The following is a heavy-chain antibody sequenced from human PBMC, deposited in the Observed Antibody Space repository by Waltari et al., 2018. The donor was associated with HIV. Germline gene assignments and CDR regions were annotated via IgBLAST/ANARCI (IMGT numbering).Heavy chain of an antibody. CDR2: ISGSGGST. CDR1: GFTFSNYG. Sequence: EVQVLESGGALVQPGGSLRLSCAASGFTFSNYGMSWVRQAPGKGLEWVSTISGSGGSTYYADSVKGRFTVSRDNSKNTLYLQMNSLRAEETAVYFCVKEYQYSHSWYSYYGMDVWGQGTTVTVSS. D-gene: IGHD6-13*01. V-gene: IGHV3-23*01. J-gene: IGHJ6*02. CDR3: VKEYQYSHSWYSYYGMDV.